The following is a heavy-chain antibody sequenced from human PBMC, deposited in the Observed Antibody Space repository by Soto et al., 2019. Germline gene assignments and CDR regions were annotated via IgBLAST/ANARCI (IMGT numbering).Heavy chain of an antibody. V-gene: IGHV3-23*01. CDR1: GFTFSTYS. CDR3: AKSRGDSWTTYFFDY. Sequence: PGGFLRLSCAASGFTFSTYSLSWLRQAPGKGLEWVSGISGSGQTTHYKDSVKGRFTISTENFRTTLYLQVNRLRAEDTAIYFCAKSRGDSWTTYFFDYWGQGALVTVSS. D-gene: IGHD4-4*01. J-gene: IGHJ4*02. CDR2: ISGSGQTT.